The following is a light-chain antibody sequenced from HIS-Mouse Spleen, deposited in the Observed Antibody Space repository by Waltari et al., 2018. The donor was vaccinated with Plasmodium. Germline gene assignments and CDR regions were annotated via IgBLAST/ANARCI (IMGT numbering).Light chain of an antibody. J-gene: IGLJ2*01. Sequence: VTISCTGTSSDVGGYNYVSCYQQHPGKAPKLMIYEVSKRPSGVPDRFSGSKSGNTASLTVSGLQAEEEADYYCSSYAGRNGLVFGGGTKLTVL. V-gene: IGLV2-8*01. CDR1: SSDVGGYNY. CDR3: SSYAGRNGLV. CDR2: EVS.